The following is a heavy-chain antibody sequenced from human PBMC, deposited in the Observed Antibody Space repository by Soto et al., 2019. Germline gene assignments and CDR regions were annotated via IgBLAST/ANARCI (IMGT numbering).Heavy chain of an antibody. J-gene: IGHJ4*02. D-gene: IGHD3-16*01. V-gene: IGHV3-9*02. CDR1: GVTSNDHG. CDR3: VKDIEPGGAHY. Sequence: VQLVESGGGLVQPGKSLRLSCAASGVTSNDHGMHWVRHAPGKGLEWVAGIIWTTGNTGYADSVKGRFTMSRDTANNSLYLQMNSPRPDDTALYYCVKDIEPGGAHYWGQGTLVTVSS. CDR2: IIWTTGNT.